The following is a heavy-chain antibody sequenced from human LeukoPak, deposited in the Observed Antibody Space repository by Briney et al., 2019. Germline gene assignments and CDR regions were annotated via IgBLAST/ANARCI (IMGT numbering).Heavy chain of an antibody. Sequence: PSETLSLTCTVSGGSISSYYWSWIRQPPGKGLEWIGDIYYSGSTNYNPSLKSRVTISVDTSKNQFSLKLSSVTAADTAVYYCARVSSSSYPSYYFDYWGQGTLVTVSS. J-gene: IGHJ4*02. V-gene: IGHV4-59*01. CDR2: IYYSGST. CDR3: ARVSSSSYPSYYFDY. CDR1: GGSISSYY. D-gene: IGHD6-13*01.